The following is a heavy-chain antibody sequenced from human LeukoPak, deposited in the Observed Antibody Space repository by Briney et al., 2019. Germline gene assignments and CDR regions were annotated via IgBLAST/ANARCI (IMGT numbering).Heavy chain of an antibody. CDR2: IKKDGIEK. CDR3: ARGYGPDSSAVAFDI. J-gene: IGHJ3*02. D-gene: IGHD3-10*01. V-gene: IGHV3-7*03. CDR1: GFTLSSDW. Sequence: GGSLRLSCVVSGFTLSSDWMSWVRQAPGKGLEWVANIKKDGIEKYYVESVKGRFTISRDNAKNSLSLQMNSLRAEDTAVYYCARGYGPDSSAVAFDIWGQGTMVTVSS.